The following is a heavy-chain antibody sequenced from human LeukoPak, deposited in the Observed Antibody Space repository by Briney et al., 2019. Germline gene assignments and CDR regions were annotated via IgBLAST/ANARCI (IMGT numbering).Heavy chain of an antibody. CDR3: ARDGTYYYDSSGYYYFDY. V-gene: IGHV1-46*01. Sequence: GASVKVSCKASGYTFTSYYMHWVRQAPGQGLEWMGIINPSGGSTSYAQKFQGRVTITADESTSTAYMELSSLRSEDTAVYYCARDGTYYYDSSGYYYFDYWGQGTLVTVSS. CDR2: INPSGGST. D-gene: IGHD3-22*01. J-gene: IGHJ4*02. CDR1: GYTFTSYY.